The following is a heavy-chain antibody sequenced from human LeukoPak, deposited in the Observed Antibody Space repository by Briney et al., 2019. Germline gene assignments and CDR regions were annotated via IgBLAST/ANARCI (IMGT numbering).Heavy chain of an antibody. D-gene: IGHD5-12*01. V-gene: IGHV3-30*18. Sequence: GRSLRLSCEASGFSFHRYGMHWVRQAPGKGPEWVALISYDGNHKNYGDSVKGRFTISRDNSKNTLYLQMNSLRAEGTAVFYCAKDRLVATIDGNFDYWGQGTLVTVSS. J-gene: IGHJ4*02. CDR3: AKDRLVATIDGNFDY. CDR2: ISYDGNHK. CDR1: GFSFHRYG.